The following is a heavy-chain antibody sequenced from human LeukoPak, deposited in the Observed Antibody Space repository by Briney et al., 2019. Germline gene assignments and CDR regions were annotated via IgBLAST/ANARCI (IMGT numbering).Heavy chain of an antibody. J-gene: IGHJ4*02. CDR2: INPNSGGT. Sequence: ASVKVSCKASGYTFTGYYMHWVRQAPGQGLEWMGRINPNSGGTNYAQKLQGRVTMTTDTSTSTAYMELRSLRSDDTAVYYCARDTVVDTADTFDYWGQGTLVTVSS. CDR3: ARDTVVDTADTFDY. CDR1: GYTFTGYY. D-gene: IGHD5-18*01. V-gene: IGHV1-2*06.